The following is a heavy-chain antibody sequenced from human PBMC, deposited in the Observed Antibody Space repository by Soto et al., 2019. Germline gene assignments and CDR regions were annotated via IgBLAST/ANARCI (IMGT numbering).Heavy chain of an antibody. J-gene: IGHJ4*02. D-gene: IGHD4-17*01. CDR2: IYYSGST. V-gene: IGHV4-31*03. Sequence: QVQLQESGPGLVKPSQTLSLTCTVSGGSISSGGYYWSWIRQHPGKGLEWIGYIYYSGSTNYNPSLKSRVTMSVDTSKNQFSLELRSVTAADTAVYYCAREATVTTSGVDYWGQGTLVTVSS. CDR3: AREATVTTSGVDY. CDR1: GGSISSGGYY.